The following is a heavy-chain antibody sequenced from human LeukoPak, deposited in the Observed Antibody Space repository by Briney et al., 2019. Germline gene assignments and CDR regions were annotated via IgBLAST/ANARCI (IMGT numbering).Heavy chain of an antibody. CDR2: IRNDGRNK. J-gene: IGHJ4*02. CDR3: ARRAGAYSHPYDY. V-gene: IGHV3-30*02. D-gene: IGHD4/OR15-4a*01. Sequence: GGSLRLSCAASGFTFSSYGMHWVRQAPGKGLEWVAFIRNDGRNKYYADSVKGRFTISRDNSKNTLYLQMNSLRAEDTAVYYCARRAGAYSHPYDYWGQGTLVTVSS. CDR1: GFTFSSYG.